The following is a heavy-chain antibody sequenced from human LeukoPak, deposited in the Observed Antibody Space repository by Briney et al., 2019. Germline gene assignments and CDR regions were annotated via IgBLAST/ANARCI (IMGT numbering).Heavy chain of an antibody. CDR2: INHSGST. CDR3: ARLSGLRGGSCHMANNWFDP. D-gene: IGHD2-15*01. J-gene: IGHJ5*02. CDR1: GGSFSGYY. Sequence: TSETLSLTCAVYGGSFSGYYWSWIRQPPGKGLEWIGEINHSGSTNYDPSLKSRVTISVDTSKNQFSLKLSSVTAADTAVYYCARLSGLRGGSCHMANNWFDPWGQGTLVTVSS. V-gene: IGHV4-34*01.